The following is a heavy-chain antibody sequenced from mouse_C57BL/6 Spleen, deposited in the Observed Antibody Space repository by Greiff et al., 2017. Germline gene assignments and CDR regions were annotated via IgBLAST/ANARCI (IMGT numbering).Heavy chain of an antibody. Sequence: VQGVESGAELVRPGASVTLSCKASGYTFTDYEMHWVKQTPVHGLEWIGAIDPETGGTAYNQKFKGKAIMTADKSSSTAYMELRSLTSEDSAVYYCTRECGSYDFAMDDRGQGASVTVSS. J-gene: IGHJ4*01. CDR3: TRECGSYDFAMDD. CDR1: GYTFTDYE. CDR2: IDPETGGT. V-gene: IGHV1-15*01. D-gene: IGHD1-1*02.